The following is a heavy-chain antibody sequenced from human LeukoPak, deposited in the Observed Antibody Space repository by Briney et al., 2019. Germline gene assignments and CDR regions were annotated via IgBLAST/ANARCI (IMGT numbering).Heavy chain of an antibody. CDR3: ARRRYFDY. CDR2: IYSGGNT. J-gene: IGHJ4*02. V-gene: IGHV3-53*01. Sequence: GGSLRLSCAASGFTVSSNYMSWVRQAPGKGLEWVSVIYSGGNTYYADSVKGRFTISRDNSKNTVYVQVNSLRAEDTAVYYCARRRYFDYWGQGTLVTVSS. CDR1: GFTVSSNY.